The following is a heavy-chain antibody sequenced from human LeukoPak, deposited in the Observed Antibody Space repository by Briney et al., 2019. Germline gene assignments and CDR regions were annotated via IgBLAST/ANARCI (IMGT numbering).Heavy chain of an antibody. CDR3: ARGYYDFWSGYYYYYYMDV. D-gene: IGHD3-3*01. CDR2: INHSGST. CDR1: GGSFSGYY. Sequence: PSETLSLTCAVYGGSFSGYYWSWIRQPPGKGLEWIGEINHSGSTNYNPSLKSRVTISVDTSENQFSLKLSSVTAADTAVYYCARGYYDFWSGYYYYYYMDVWGKGTTVTVSS. V-gene: IGHV4-34*01. J-gene: IGHJ6*03.